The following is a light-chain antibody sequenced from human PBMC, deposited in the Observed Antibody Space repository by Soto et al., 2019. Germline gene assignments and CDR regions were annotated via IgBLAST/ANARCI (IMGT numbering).Light chain of an antibody. CDR2: DNN. CDR3: GTWDSSLSVVA. Sequence: QSVLTQPPSVSAAPGQKVTISCSGNTSNIGDNYVSWYQHLQGRAPKLLIYDNNKRHAGIPDRFSGSKSGSSATLGITGLQTGDEAEYYCGTWDSSLSVVAFGGGTKLTVL. CDR1: TSNIGDNY. V-gene: IGLV1-51*01. J-gene: IGLJ2*01.